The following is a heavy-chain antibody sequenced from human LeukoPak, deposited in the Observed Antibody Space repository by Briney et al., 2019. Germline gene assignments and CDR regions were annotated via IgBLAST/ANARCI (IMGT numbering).Heavy chain of an antibody. CDR2: IYYSGST. CDR1: GGSISSSSYY. CDR3: ARPVVSVNAFDI. Sequence: SETLSLTCTVSGGSISSSSYYWGWIRQPPGKGLEWIGSIYYSGSTYYNPSLKSRVTISVDTSKNQFSLKLSSVTAADTAVYYCARPVVSVNAFDIWGQGTMVTVSS. J-gene: IGHJ3*02. V-gene: IGHV4-39*01. D-gene: IGHD4-17*01.